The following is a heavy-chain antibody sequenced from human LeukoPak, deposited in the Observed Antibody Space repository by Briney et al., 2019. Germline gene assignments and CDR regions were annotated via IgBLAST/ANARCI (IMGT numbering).Heavy chain of an antibody. CDR2: ISGSGGST. CDR1: GFTFSSYA. CDR3: AKTTNRDSSGYYRVPTLYYFDY. J-gene: IGHJ4*02. D-gene: IGHD3-22*01. Sequence: PGGSLRPSCAASGFTFSSYAMSWVRQAPGEGLEWVSAISGSGGSTYYADSVKGRFTISRDNSKNTLYLQMNSLRAEDTAVYYCAKTTNRDSSGYYRVPTLYYFDYWGQGTLVTVSS. V-gene: IGHV3-23*01.